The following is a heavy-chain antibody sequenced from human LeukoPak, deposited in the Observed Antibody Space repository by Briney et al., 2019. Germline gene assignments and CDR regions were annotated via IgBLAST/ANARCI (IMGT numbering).Heavy chain of an antibody. CDR3: ARGRSGSYYGYNWFGP. D-gene: IGHD1-26*01. Sequence: GASVKVSCKASGYTFTGYYMHWVRQAPGQGLEWMGWINPNSGGTNYAQKFQGWVTMTRDTSISTAYMELSRLRSDDTAVYYCARGRSGSYYGYNWFGPWGQGTLVTVSS. V-gene: IGHV1-2*04. CDR1: GYTFTGYY. J-gene: IGHJ5*02. CDR2: INPNSGGT.